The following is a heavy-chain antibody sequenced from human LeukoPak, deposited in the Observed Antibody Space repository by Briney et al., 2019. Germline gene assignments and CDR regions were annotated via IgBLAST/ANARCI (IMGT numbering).Heavy chain of an antibody. D-gene: IGHD2-15*01. Sequence: PGGSLRLSCVASGFTFSSYGMHWVRQAPGKGVEWVAVIWYDGSNKSYGDSVKGRFTISRDNSKNTVYLQMNSLRAEDTAVYYCAKDRRRSGGDYHYYYMDVWGKGTTVTVSS. CDR3: AKDRRRSGGDYHYYYMDV. J-gene: IGHJ6*03. CDR1: GFTFSSYG. V-gene: IGHV3-33*06. CDR2: IWYDGSNK.